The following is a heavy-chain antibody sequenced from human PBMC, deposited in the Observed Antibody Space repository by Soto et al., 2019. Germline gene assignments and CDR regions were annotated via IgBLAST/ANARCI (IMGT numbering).Heavy chain of an antibody. Sequence: QVQLVESGGGVVQPGRSLRLSCAASGFTFSSYGMHWVRQAPGKGLEWVAVIWYDGSNKYYADSVKGRFTISRDNSKNTLYLQMKSLRAEDTAVYYCAREGDIVATAHFDYWGHGTLVTVSS. CDR1: GFTFSSYG. CDR2: IWYDGSNK. CDR3: AREGDIVATAHFDY. V-gene: IGHV3-33*01. D-gene: IGHD5-12*01. J-gene: IGHJ4*01.